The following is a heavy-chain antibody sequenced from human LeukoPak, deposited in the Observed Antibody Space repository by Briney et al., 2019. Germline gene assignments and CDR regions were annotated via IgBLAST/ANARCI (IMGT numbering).Heavy chain of an antibody. Sequence: GGSLRLSCAASGFTFSNAWMSWVRQAPGKGLEWVGRIKSKTDGGTTDYAAPVKGRFTISRDDSKNTLYLQMNSLKTEDTAVYYCTTDLGGSYYYFDYWGQGTLVTVSS. CDR1: GFTFSNAW. V-gene: IGHV3-15*01. CDR3: TTDLGGSYYYFDY. J-gene: IGHJ4*02. D-gene: IGHD1-26*01. CDR2: IKSKTDGGTT.